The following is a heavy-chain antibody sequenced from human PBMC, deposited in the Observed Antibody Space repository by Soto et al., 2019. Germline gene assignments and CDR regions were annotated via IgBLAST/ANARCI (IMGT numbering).Heavy chain of an antibody. CDR3: ARNGVGATTRANYYYYGMDV. CDR2: IYHSGST. Sequence: SETLSLTCAVSGGSISSRNWWNWVRQPPGKGLEWIGKIYHSGSTNYNPFLKSRVTISVDTSKNQFSLKLSSVTAADTAVYYCARNGVGATTRANYYYYGMDVWGQGTTVTVSS. D-gene: IGHD1-26*01. CDR1: GGSISSRNW. J-gene: IGHJ6*02. V-gene: IGHV4-4*02.